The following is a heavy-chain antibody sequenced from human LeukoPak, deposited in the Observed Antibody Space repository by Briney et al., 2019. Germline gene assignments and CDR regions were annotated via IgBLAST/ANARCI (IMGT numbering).Heavy chain of an antibody. D-gene: IGHD3-3*01. V-gene: IGHV4-59*01. CDR3: ARTYYDFWSGQGFDP. CDR1: GGSISSYY. J-gene: IGHJ5*02. CDR2: IYYSGST. Sequence: PSETLSLTCTVSGGSISSYYWSWIRQPPGKGLEWIGYIYYSGSTNYNPSLKSRVTISVDTSKNQSSLKLSSVTAADTAVYYCARTYYDFWSGQGFDPWGQGTLVTVSS.